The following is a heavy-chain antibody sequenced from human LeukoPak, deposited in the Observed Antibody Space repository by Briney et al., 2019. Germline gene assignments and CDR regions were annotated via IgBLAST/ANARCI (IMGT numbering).Heavy chain of an antibody. Sequence: PGGSLRLSCAASGFTFSSYGMHWARQAPGKGLEWVAVISYDGSNKYYADSVKGRFTISRDNSKNTLYLQMNSLRAEDTAVYYCAKDPNYYDSSGYYASADYWGQGTLVTVSS. V-gene: IGHV3-30*18. CDR3: AKDPNYYDSSGYYASADY. J-gene: IGHJ4*02. CDR1: GFTFSSYG. D-gene: IGHD3-22*01. CDR2: ISYDGSNK.